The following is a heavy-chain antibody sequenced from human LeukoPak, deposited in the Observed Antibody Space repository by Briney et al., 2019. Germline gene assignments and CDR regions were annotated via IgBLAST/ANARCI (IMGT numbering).Heavy chain of an antibody. CDR3: AKDADTATIIYWYFDL. D-gene: IGHD5-18*01. CDR2: IPDDGSNT. Sequence: PGGSLRLSCEASGFTLSSFGMHWVRQAPGKGLEWVAVIPDDGSNTYYADSVKGRFTISRDNSKNTLYLQLNSLRTEDTAVYYCAKDADTATIIYWYFDLWGRGTLVTVSS. V-gene: IGHV3-30*18. J-gene: IGHJ2*01. CDR1: GFTLSSFG.